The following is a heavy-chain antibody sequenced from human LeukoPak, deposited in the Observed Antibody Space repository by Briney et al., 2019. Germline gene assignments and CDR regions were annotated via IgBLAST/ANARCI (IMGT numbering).Heavy chain of an antibody. CDR3: ARIRRGWSQNWDY. V-gene: IGHV3-7*01. CDR2: IKQDGSEK. Sequence: PGGSLRLSCAASGFTCSSYWTSWVRQAPGKGLEWVANIKQDGSEKYYVDSVKGRFTISRDNAKNSLYLQMNSLRAEDTAVYYCARIRRGWSQNWDYWGQGTLVTVSS. CDR1: GFTCSSYW. J-gene: IGHJ4*02. D-gene: IGHD6-19*01.